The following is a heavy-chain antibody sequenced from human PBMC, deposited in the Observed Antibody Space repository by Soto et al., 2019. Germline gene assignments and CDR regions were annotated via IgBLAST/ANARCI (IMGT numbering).Heavy chain of an antibody. CDR2: IKEDGNEK. Sequence: HPGGSLRLSCTASGFPFNNYYMTWVRQASGKGLEWVASIKEDGNEKYYADSVKGRFTISRDNAKNSMSLQMNSLGVEDTAVYFCTRGAGGWNYYYAMDAWG. J-gene: IGHJ6*02. V-gene: IGHV3-7*03. CDR1: GFPFNNYY. CDR3: TRGAGGWNYYYAMDA. D-gene: IGHD6-19*01.